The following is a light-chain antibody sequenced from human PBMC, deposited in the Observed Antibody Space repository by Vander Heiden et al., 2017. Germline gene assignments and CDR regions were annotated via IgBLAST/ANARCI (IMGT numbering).Light chain of an antibody. V-gene: IGLV2-14*01. CDR1: SSDVGGHNQ. Sequence: QSALPQPASVSGSPGQSITISCTGTSSDVGGHNQVSWYQQHPGKVPKVMIYEVSKRPSGVSNRFSGSKSGNTASLTISGLQAEDEADYYCSSYTSSSTLVFGTGTKVTVL. CDR3: SSYTSSSTLV. J-gene: IGLJ1*01. CDR2: EVS.